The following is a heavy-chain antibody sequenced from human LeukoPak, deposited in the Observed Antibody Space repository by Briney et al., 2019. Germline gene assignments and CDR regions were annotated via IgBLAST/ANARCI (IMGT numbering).Heavy chain of an antibody. CDR3: AIDPNWGTHS. V-gene: IGHV3-7*03. CDR2: IKQDGSDR. D-gene: IGHD7-27*01. J-gene: IGHJ4*02. Sequence: HPGGSLRLSCAASGFAFRNYWMSWVRQAPGTGLEWVANIKQDGSDRNYVTSVRGRFTISRDNAESSLYLQMNSLRVEDTAVYYCAIDPNWGTHSWGQGVLVTVSS. CDR1: GFAFRNYW.